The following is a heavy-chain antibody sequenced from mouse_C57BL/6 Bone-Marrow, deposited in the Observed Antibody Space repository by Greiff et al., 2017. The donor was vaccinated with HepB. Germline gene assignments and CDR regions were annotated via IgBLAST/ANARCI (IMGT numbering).Heavy chain of an antibody. CDR1: GYTFTSYW. CDR3: ASQAYWDHYWYFDV. Sequence: QVQLQQPGAELVMPGASVKLSCKASGYTFTSYWMHWVKQRPGQGLEWIGEIDPSDSYTNYNQKFKGKSTLTVDKSSSTAYMQLSSLTSEDSAVYYCASQAYWDHYWYFDVWGTGTTVTVSS. V-gene: IGHV1-69*01. CDR2: IDPSDSYT. J-gene: IGHJ1*03. D-gene: IGHD4-1*01.